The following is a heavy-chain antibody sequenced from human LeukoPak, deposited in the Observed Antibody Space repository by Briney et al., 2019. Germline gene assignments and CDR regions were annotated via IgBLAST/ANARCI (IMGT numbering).Heavy chain of an antibody. CDR3: ARENQLLYFDY. CDR2: IYYSGST. Sequence: SETLSLTCTVSGGSLSSGDYYWGWLRQPPGTGREWIGYIYYSGSTYYNPSLKSRVTISVDTSKNQFSLKLSSVTAADTAVYYCARENQLLYFDYWGQGTLVTVSS. D-gene: IGHD2-2*01. V-gene: IGHV4-30-4*01. CDR1: GGSLSSGDYY. J-gene: IGHJ4*02.